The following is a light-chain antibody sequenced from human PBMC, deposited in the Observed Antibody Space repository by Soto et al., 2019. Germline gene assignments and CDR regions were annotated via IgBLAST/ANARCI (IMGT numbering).Light chain of an antibody. CDR2: GVS. J-gene: IGKJ1*01. CDR3: QQYSISPRT. V-gene: IGKV3-20*01. Sequence: EIVLTQSPGTLSLSPGERATLSCRASQSVSSYLAWYQQRPGQAPRLFMYGVSSRATGIPDRFSGSWSGTDFTLTISRLEPEDFAVYYCQQYSISPRTFGQGTKVEIK. CDR1: QSVSSY.